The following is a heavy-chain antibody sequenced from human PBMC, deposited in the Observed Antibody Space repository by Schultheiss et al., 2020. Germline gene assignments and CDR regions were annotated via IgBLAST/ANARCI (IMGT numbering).Heavy chain of an antibody. Sequence: GSLRLSCTVSGGSINNYYWSWIRQPAGKGLEWIGRLYTSGNTNYNPSLKSRVTVSVDTSKNQLSLRLSSVTAADTAVYYCARERVGWGTAIIVDWGQGTLVNGYS. J-gene: IGHJ4*02. CDR3: ARERVGWGTAIIVD. D-gene: IGHD5-18*01. V-gene: IGHV4-4*07. CDR1: GGSINNYY. CDR2: LYTSGNT.